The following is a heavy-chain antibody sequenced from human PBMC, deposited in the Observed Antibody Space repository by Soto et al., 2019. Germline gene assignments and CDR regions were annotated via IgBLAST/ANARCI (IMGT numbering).Heavy chain of an antibody. Sequence: PSETLSLTCTVSGGSITNNYWSWIRQSPGKGLEWIGCSYYSESTSYNPSLRSRVTISIDTSKTQFSLRLRSVTAADTAVYYCARRQNWNNLFDTWGQGTLVTVSS. J-gene: IGHJ5*02. CDR2: SYYSEST. CDR3: ARRQNWNNLFDT. CDR1: GGSITNNY. D-gene: IGHD1-1*01. V-gene: IGHV4-59*08.